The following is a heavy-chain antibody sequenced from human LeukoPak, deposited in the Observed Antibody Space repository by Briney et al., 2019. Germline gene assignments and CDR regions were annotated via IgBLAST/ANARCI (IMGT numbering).Heavy chain of an antibody. CDR3: ARDPVWFGELSQLDY. V-gene: IGHV1-46*01. Sequence: ASVKVSCKASGYTFTSYYMHWVRQAPGQGLEWMGIINPSGGSTSYAQKFQGRVTMTRDMSTSTVYMELSGLRSEDTAVYYCARDPVWFGELSQLDYWGQGTLVTVSS. CDR2: INPSGGST. CDR1: GYTFTSYY. D-gene: IGHD3-10*01. J-gene: IGHJ4*02.